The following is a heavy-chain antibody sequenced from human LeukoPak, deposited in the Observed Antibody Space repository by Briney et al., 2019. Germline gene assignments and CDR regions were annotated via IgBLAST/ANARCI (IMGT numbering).Heavy chain of an antibody. CDR1: GGSFSGYY. D-gene: IGHD6-13*01. J-gene: IGHJ4*02. CDR2: INHSGST. CDR3: ARGGRQYSGSWYVGY. V-gene: IGHV4-34*01. Sequence: SETLSLTCAVYGGSFSGYYWSWIRQPPGKGLEWIGEINHSGSTNYNPSLKSRVTISVDTSKNQFSLKLSSVTAADTAVYYCARGGRQYSGSWYVGYWGQGTLVTVSS.